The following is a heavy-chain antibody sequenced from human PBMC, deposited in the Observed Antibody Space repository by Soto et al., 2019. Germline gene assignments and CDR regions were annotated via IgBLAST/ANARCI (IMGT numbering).Heavy chain of an antibody. J-gene: IGHJ4*02. CDR2: ISDGDGDT. V-gene: IGHV3-23*01. CDR3: AKGRTYFDF. Sequence: EVVLLQSGGDLVQSGGSLRLSCAASGFTFSDYAMTWVRQAPGKGLEWVSDISDGDGDTHYADSVRGRFVISRDNSKNTLFLEMNRLRAEDAAVYYCAKGRTYFDFWGQGSQVTVSS. CDR1: GFTFSDYA.